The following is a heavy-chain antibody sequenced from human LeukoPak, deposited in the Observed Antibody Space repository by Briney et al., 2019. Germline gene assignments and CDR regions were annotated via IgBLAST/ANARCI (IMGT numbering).Heavy chain of an antibody. J-gene: IGHJ4*02. CDR2: MSYDGRKQ. CDR3: TKDYYASGDGPFDY. D-gene: IGHD3-10*01. V-gene: IGHV3-30*18. CDR1: GFTFSSYG. Sequence: GGSLRLSCAASGFTFSSYGMHWVRQAPGKGLEWVAVMSYDGRKQYNADSVKGRFTISRDNSKNTLYLQMNSLRAEDTAIYYCTKDYYASGDGPFDYWGQGTLVTVSS.